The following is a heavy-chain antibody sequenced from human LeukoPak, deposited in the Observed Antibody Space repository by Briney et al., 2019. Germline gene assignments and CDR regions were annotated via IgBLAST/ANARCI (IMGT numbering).Heavy chain of an antibody. V-gene: IGHV1-46*01. CDR3: ARVADKYSSGWSVDAFDI. CDR2: INPSGGST. Sequence: ASVKVSCKASGYTFTSYYMHWVRQAPGQGLEWMGIINPSGGSTSYAQKFQGRVTMTRDMSTSTVYMELSSLRSEDTAVYYCARVADKYSSGWSVDAFDIWGQGTMVTVSS. CDR1: GYTFTSYY. D-gene: IGHD6-19*01. J-gene: IGHJ3*02.